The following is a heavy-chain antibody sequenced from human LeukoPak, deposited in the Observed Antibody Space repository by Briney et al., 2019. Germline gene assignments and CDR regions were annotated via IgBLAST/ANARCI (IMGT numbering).Heavy chain of an antibody. CDR2: INSDGSGT. V-gene: IGHV3-74*01. D-gene: IGHD2-2*01. Sequence: PGGSLRLSCAASGFTFSEYWMHWVRQAPGKGLVWVSRINSDGSGTSYADSVKGRFTISRDNAKNTLYLQMSSLRGEDTAVYYCVKGYCSSTSCYAFDYWGQGTLVTVSS. CDR3: VKGYCSSTSCYAFDY. CDR1: GFTFSEYW. J-gene: IGHJ4*02.